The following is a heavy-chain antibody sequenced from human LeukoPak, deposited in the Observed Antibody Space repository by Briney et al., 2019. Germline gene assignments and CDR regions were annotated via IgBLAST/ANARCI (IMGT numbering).Heavy chain of an antibody. Sequence: PSETLSLTCAVYGGSFSGYYWSWIRQPPGKGLEWIGEINHSGSTNYNPSLKSRVTISVDTSKNQFSLKLSSVTAADTAVYYCARAYYFDYCGQGTLVTVSS. CDR3: ARAYYFDY. J-gene: IGHJ4*02. V-gene: IGHV4-34*01. CDR2: INHSGST. CDR1: GGSFSGYY.